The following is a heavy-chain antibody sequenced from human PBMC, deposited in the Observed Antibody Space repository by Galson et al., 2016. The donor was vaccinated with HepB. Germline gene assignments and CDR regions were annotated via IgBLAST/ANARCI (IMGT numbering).Heavy chain of an antibody. D-gene: IGHD3-16*01. CDR2: ITPTGGST. J-gene: IGHJ4*02. CDR1: GYRFPTYG. CDR3: ARGGWGEPTDY. V-gene: IGHV1-46*01. Sequence: SVKVSCKASGYRFPTYGIRWVRQAPGQGLEWMGMITPTGGSTIYAQKFQGRVTVTRDTSTSTVYMALSSLRSEDTAVYYCARGGWGEPTDYWGQGTLVTVSS.